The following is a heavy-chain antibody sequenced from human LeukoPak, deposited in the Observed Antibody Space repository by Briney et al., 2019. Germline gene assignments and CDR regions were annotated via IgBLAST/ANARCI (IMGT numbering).Heavy chain of an antibody. CDR3: AREPQSAYITMVRGVHFDY. Sequence: GASVKVSCKASGYTFTGYCIHWVRQAPGQGLEWMGWINPNSGGTNYAQRFQGRVTMTRDTSISTAYMELSRLRSDDTAVYYCAREPQSAYITMVRGVHFDYWGQGTLVTVSS. D-gene: IGHD3-10*01. CDR2: INPNSGGT. V-gene: IGHV1-2*02. CDR1: GYTFTGYC. J-gene: IGHJ4*02.